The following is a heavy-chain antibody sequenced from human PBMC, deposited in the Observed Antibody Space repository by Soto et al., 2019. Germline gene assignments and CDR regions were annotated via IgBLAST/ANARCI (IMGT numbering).Heavy chain of an antibody. D-gene: IGHD5-12*01. CDR2: INAGNGNT. Sequence: ASVKVSCKASGYTFTSYAMHWVRRAPGQRLEWMGWINAGNGNTKYSQKFQGKVTITRDTSASTACMELSSLRSEDTAVYYCARDIPPRWLRYGQGFDYWGQGTLVTVSS. CDR1: GYTFTSYA. J-gene: IGHJ4*02. CDR3: ARDIPPRWLRYGQGFDY. V-gene: IGHV1-3*01.